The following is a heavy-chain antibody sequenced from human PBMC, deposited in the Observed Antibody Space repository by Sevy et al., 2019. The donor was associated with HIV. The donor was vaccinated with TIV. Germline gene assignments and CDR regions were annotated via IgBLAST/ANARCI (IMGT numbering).Heavy chain of an antibody. CDR2: ISSSGSTI. CDR1: GFIFSSYE. J-gene: IGHJ4*02. D-gene: IGHD6-13*01. V-gene: IGHV3-48*03. CDR3: AREGSWYEDGDYFDY. Sequence: GGSLRLSCAASGFIFSSYEMNWVRQAPGKGLEWVSYISSSGSTIYYADSVKGRFTISRDNAKNSLYLQMNSLRAEDTAVYYCAREGSWYEDGDYFDYWGQGTLVTVSS.